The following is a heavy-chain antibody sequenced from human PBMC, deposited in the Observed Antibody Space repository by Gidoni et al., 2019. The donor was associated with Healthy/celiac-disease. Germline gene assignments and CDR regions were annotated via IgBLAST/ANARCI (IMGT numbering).Heavy chain of an antibody. CDR2: ISYDGSNK. J-gene: IGHJ4*02. Sequence: QVQLVASGGGVVQPGRSLRLSCAASGFPFSSYGMHWVRQAPGKGLEWVAVISYDGSNKYYADSVKGRFTISRDNSKNTLYLQMNSLRAEDTAVYYCAKDLERIVGATLDYWGQGTLVTVSS. CDR3: AKDLERIVGATLDY. D-gene: IGHD1-26*01. CDR1: GFPFSSYG. V-gene: IGHV3-30*18.